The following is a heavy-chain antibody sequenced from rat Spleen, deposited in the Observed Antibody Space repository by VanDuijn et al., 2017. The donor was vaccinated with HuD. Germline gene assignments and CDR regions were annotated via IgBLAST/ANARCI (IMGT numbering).Heavy chain of an antibody. CDR3: ARTGSSAFDY. D-gene: IGHD5-1*01. CDR2: ISSGGGDT. J-gene: IGHJ2*01. Sequence: EVQLVESGGGLVQPGRSLKLSCAASGFTFSNYYMAWVRQAPTMGLEWVAYISSGGGDTYYRDSVKGRFTISRDNARSTLYLQMDSLRSEDTATYYCARTGSSAFDYWGQGVMVTVSS. V-gene: IGHV5-25*01. CDR1: GFTFSNYY.